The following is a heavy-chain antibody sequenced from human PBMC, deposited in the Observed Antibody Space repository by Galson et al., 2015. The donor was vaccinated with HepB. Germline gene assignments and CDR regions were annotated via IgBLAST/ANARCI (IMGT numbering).Heavy chain of an antibody. CDR2: IYYSGST. D-gene: IGHD5-24*01. V-gene: IGHV4-59*01. CDR1: GGSISSYY. CDR3: ARARDGYNWNRFDP. J-gene: IGHJ5*02. Sequence: ETLSLTCTVSGGSISSYYWSWIRQPPGKGLEWIGYIYYSGSTNYNPSLKSRVTISVDTSKNQFSLKLSSVTAADTAVYYCARARDGYNWNRFDPWGQGTLVTVSS.